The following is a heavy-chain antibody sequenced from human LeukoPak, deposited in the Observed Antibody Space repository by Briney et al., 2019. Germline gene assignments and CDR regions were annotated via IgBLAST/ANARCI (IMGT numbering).Heavy chain of an antibody. CDR1: GYTFTSYG. CDR3: AREYGDYYYYYYMDV. CDR2: ISAYNGST. D-gene: IGHD4-17*01. V-gene: IGHV1-18*01. Sequence: GASVKVSCKASGYTFTSYGISWVRQAPGQGLEWMGWISAYNGSTNYAQKLQGRVTMTTDTSTSTAYMELRSLRSDNTAVYYCAREYGDYYYYYYMDVWGKGTTVTISS. J-gene: IGHJ6*03.